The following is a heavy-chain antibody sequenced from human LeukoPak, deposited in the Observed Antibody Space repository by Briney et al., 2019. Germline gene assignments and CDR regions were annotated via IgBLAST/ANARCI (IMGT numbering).Heavy chain of an antibody. Sequence: ASVKVSCKASGSSFSGYYMHWVRQPPGQGLEWMGWINPNSGGTSYAQKFQGRVTMTRDTSISTAYMELSRLRSDDSAVYYCATSGMVRGMDVWGQGTTVTVSS. V-gene: IGHV1-2*02. D-gene: IGHD3-10*01. J-gene: IGHJ6*02. CDR3: ATSGMVRGMDV. CDR1: GSSFSGYY. CDR2: INPNSGGT.